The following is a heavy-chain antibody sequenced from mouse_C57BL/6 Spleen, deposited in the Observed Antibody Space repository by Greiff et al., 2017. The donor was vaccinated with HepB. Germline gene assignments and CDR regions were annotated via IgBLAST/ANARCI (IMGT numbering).Heavy chain of an antibody. D-gene: IGHD4-1*01. V-gene: IGHV3-6*01. CDR1: GYPITSGYY. Sequence: EVKLMESGPGLVKPSQSLSLTCSVTGYPITSGYYWNWIRQFPGNKLEWMGYISYDGSNNYNPSLKNRISITRDTSKNQFFLKLNSVTTEDTATYYCARGLGTGFAYWGQGTLVTVSA. CDR3: ARGLGTGFAY. CDR2: ISYDGSN. J-gene: IGHJ3*01.